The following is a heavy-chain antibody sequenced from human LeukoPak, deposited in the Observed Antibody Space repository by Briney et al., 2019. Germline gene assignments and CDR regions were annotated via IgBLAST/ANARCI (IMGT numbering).Heavy chain of an antibody. CDR1: GYTFTSYD. CDR3: ALTTRPPYYYYYMDV. D-gene: IGHD2/OR15-2a*01. J-gene: IGHJ6*03. Sequence: GASVKVSCKASGYTFTSYDINWVRQATGQGLEWMGWMNPNSGNTGYAQKFQGRVTITRNTSISTAYMELSSLRSEDTAVYYCALTTRPPYYYYYMDVWGKGTTVTVSS. CDR2: MNPNSGNT. V-gene: IGHV1-8*03.